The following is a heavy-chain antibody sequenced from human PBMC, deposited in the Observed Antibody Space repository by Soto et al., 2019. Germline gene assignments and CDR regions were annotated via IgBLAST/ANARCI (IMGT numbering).Heavy chain of an antibody. J-gene: IGHJ6*02. CDR3: AKDRVVVVPAAIMNYYYGMDV. Sequence: PGGSLRLSCAASGFTFSSYGMHWVRQAPGKGLEWVAVISYDGSNKYYADSVKGRFTISRDNSKNTLYLQMNSLRAEDTAVYYCAKDRVVVVPAAIMNYYYGMDVWGQGTTVTVSS. V-gene: IGHV3-30*18. D-gene: IGHD2-2*02. CDR2: ISYDGSNK. CDR1: GFTFSSYG.